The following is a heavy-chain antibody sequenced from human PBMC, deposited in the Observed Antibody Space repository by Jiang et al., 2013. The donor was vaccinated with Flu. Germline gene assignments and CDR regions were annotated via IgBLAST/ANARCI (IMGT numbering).Heavy chain of an antibody. Sequence: GVAVGWIRQSPGKALEWLALIFWDDDKRYSPSLKSRLTITKDTSKNQVVLTMTNMDPMDTATYYCSHRGSSWYDPWGQGTLVTVSS. CDR1: GVA. V-gene: IGHV2-5*02. CDR3: SHRGSSWYDP. J-gene: IGHJ5*02. D-gene: IGHD6-13*01. CDR2: IFWDDDK.